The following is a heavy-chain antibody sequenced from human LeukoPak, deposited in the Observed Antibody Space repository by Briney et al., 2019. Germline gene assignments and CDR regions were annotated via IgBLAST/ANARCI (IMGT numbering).Heavy chain of an antibody. CDR1: GFTVSDNY. D-gene: IGHD3-22*01. CDR2: INSGGYT. Sequence: PGGSLRLSCAASGFTVSDNYLSWVRQAPGKGLQWISFINSGGYTSYADSVKGRFTISRDNSKNTLYLQMNSLRAEDTAVYYCAKGKEYYDSSGYYPHLWGYFDYWGQGTLVTVSS. J-gene: IGHJ4*02. V-gene: IGHV3-53*01. CDR3: AKGKEYYDSSGYYPHLWGYFDY.